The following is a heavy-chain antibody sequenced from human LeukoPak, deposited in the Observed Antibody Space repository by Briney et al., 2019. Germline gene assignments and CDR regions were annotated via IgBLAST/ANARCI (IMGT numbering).Heavy chain of an antibody. CDR1: GFTFSKYS. D-gene: IGHD1-26*01. J-gene: IGHJ4*02. CDR3: ARAKTSGSYLYDY. CDR2: ISTSSTYI. V-gene: IGHV3-21*01. Sequence: GGSLRLSCAASGFTFSKYSMNWVRQAPGKGLEWVSSISTSSTYIYYADSMKGRFTVSRDNAKKSLYLQMSSLRAEETAVYYCARAKTSGSYLYDYRGQGTLVTVSS.